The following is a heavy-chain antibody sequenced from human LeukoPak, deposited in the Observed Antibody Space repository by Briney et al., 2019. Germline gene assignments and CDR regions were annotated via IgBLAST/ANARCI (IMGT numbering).Heavy chain of an antibody. D-gene: IGHD1-26*01. V-gene: IGHV3-49*03. CDR3: TRDGGSGSYYYYYYYMDV. CDR2: IRSKAYGGTT. J-gene: IGHJ6*03. Sequence: PGGSLRLSCTASGFTFGDYAMSWFRQAPGKGLEWVGFIRSKAYGGTTEYAASVKGRFTISRDDSKSIAYLQMNSLKTKDTAVYYCTRDGGSGSYYYYYYYMDVWGKGTTVTVSS. CDR1: GFTFGDYA.